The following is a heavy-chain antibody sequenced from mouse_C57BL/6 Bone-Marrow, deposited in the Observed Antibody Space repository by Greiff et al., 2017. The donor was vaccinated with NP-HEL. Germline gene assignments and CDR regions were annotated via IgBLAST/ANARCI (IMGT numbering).Heavy chain of an antibody. J-gene: IGHJ4*01. CDR1: GFTFSDYY. V-gene: IGHV5-12*01. Sequence: DVMLVESGGGLVQPGGSLKLSCAASGFTFSDYYMYWVRQTPEKRLEWVAYISNGGGSTYYPATVKGRFTISRDNAKNTLYLQMSRLKSEDTAMYYCARHRGSSFYAMDYWGQGTSVTVSS. CDR2: ISNGGGST. CDR3: ARHRGSSFYAMDY. D-gene: IGHD1-1*01.